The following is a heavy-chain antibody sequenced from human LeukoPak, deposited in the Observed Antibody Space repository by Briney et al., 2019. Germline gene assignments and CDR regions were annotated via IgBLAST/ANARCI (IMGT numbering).Heavy chain of an antibody. D-gene: IGHD2-8*01. J-gene: IGHJ4*02. Sequence: ASVKVSCKASGYTFTSYGISWVRQAPGQGLEWMGWISAYNGNTNYAQKLQGRVTMTTDTSTSTAYMELRSLRSDDTAVYYCARTNLDCKSGVCYDYWGQGTPVTVSS. CDR1: GYTFTSYG. V-gene: IGHV1-18*01. CDR3: ARTNLDCKSGVCYDY. CDR2: ISAYNGNT.